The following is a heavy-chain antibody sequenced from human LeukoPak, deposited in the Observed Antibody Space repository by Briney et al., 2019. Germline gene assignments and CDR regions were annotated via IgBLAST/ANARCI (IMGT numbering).Heavy chain of an antibody. D-gene: IGHD3-10*01. J-gene: IGHJ6*02. Sequence: PGGSLRLSCAPSGFTVNGTYMSWVRQAPSKGLEWVSIISGGGDTFYAGSVKGRFTISRDTSKNTLYLQMNDLRAEDTAVYYCAGRGSGYYYGMNFWGQGTTVTVSS. V-gene: IGHV3-66*04. CDR2: ISGGGDT. CDR1: GFTVNGTY. CDR3: AGRGSGYYYGMNF.